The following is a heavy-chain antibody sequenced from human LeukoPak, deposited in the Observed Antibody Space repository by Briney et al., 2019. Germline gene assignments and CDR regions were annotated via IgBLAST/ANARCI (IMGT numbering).Heavy chain of an antibody. CDR1: GFTFSSYA. CDR3: AKAASPTTRYFDY. CDR2: ISYDGSNK. Sequence: PGRSLRLSCAASGFTFSSYAVHWVRQAPGKGLEWVAVISYDGSNKYYADSVKGRFTISRDNSKNTLYLQMNSLRAEDTAVYYCAKAASPTTRYFDYWGQGTLVTVSS. J-gene: IGHJ4*02. V-gene: IGHV3-30-3*01. D-gene: IGHD1-26*01.